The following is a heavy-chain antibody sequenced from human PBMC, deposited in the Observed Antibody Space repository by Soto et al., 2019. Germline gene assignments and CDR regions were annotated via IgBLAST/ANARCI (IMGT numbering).Heavy chain of an antibody. CDR1: GGSISSGDYY. Sequence: SETLSLTCTVSGGSISSGDYYWSWIRQPPGKGLEWIGYIYYSGSTYYNQSLKSRVTISVDTSKNQFSLKLSSVTAADTAVYYCAREYQANSSGYSFQYYFDYWGQGTLVTVSS. J-gene: IGHJ4*02. CDR2: IYYSGST. V-gene: IGHV4-30-4*01. D-gene: IGHD3-22*01. CDR3: AREYQANSSGYSFQYYFDY.